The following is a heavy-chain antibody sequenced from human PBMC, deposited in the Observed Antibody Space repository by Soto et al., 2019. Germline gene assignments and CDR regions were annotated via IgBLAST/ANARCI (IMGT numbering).Heavy chain of an antibody. Sequence: EVQLVESGGGLVQPGGSLRLSCAASGFTVSSKYMSWVRQAPGKGLEWVSLIQSGGTTYYADSVKSRFTISRDSSKNMLHLQMDSLRAEDTAVYYCARDDILCSAGSCYGVPMEVWGKGTTVTVSS. CDR3: ARDDILCSAGSCYGVPMEV. D-gene: IGHD2-15*01. J-gene: IGHJ6*03. CDR2: IQSGGTT. CDR1: GFTVSSKY. V-gene: IGHV3-66*01.